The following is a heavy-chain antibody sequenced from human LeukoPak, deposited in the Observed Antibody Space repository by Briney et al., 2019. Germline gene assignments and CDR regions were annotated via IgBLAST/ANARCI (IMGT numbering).Heavy chain of an antibody. CDR2: INHSGST. Sequence: NPSETLSLTCAVYGGSFSGYYWSWIRQPPGKGLEWIGEINHSGSTNYNPSLKSRVTISVDTSKNQFSLKLSSVTAADTAVYYCARVPRSVVPAAIRYNWFDPWGQGTLVTVSS. CDR3: ARVPRSVVPAAIRYNWFDP. V-gene: IGHV4-34*01. D-gene: IGHD2-2*02. CDR1: GGSFSGYY. J-gene: IGHJ5*02.